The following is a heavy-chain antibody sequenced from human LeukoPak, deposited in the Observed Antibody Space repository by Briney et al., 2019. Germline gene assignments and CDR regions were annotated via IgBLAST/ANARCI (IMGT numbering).Heavy chain of an antibody. Sequence: SETLSLTCTVSGGSISSGDYSWSWIRPPPGKGLEWIGYIYYSGSTFYNPSLRSRVTISVDTSKNQFSLKVSSVTAADTAVYFCARTKKLAYVDYENYFDYWGQGTLVTVSS. CDR2: IYYSGST. J-gene: IGHJ4*02. CDR3: ARTKKLAYVDYENYFDY. D-gene: IGHD4-17*01. CDR1: GGSISSGDYS. V-gene: IGHV4-30-4*07.